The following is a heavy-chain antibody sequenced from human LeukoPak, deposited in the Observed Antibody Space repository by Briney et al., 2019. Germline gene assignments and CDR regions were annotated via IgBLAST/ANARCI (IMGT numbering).Heavy chain of an antibody. CDR2: ISGSGGST. CDR3: ARDPAGAGIYYDY. CDR1: GFTFSSYA. J-gene: IGHJ4*02. Sequence: GGSLRLSCAASGFTFSSYAMSWVRQAPGKGLEWVSAISGSGGSTYYADSVKGRFTISRDNAQNSLYLQMNSLRAEDTAMYYCARDPAGAGIYYDYWGQGTLVTVSS. D-gene: IGHD6-19*01. V-gene: IGHV3-23*01.